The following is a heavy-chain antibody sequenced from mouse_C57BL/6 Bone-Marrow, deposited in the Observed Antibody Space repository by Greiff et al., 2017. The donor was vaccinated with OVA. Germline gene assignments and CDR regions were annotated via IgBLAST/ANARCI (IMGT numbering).Heavy chain of an antibody. J-gene: IGHJ4*01. D-gene: IGHD2-3*01. V-gene: IGHV1-63*01. Sequence: QVQLQQSGAELVRPGTSVKMSCKASGYTFTNYWIGWAKQRPGHGLEWIGDIYPGGGYTNYNEKFKGKATLTADKSSSTAYMQFSSLTSEDSAIYYCARRGVYDGYLYYAMDYWGQETSVTVSS. CDR1: GYTFTNYW. CDR3: ARRGVYDGYLYYAMDY. CDR2: IYPGGGYT.